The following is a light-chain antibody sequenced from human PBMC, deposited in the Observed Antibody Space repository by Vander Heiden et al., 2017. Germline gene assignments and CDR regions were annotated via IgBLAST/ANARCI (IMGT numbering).Light chain of an antibody. V-gene: IGLV2-11*01. CDR1: SSDVGGYNY. J-gene: IGLJ1*01. CDR2: DVS. Sequence: QSALTQPRPVSGSPGQSVTIPCTGTSSDVGGYNYVSWYQQHTGKAPKLMIYDVSKRPSGVPDRFSGSKSGNTASLTISGLQAEDEADYYCCSYAGSYVFGTGTKVTVL. CDR3: CSYAGSYV.